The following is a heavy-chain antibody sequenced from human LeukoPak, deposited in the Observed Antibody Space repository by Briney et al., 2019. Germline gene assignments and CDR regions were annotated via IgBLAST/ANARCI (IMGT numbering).Heavy chain of an antibody. J-gene: IGHJ4*02. V-gene: IGHV3-48*01. CDR1: GFTFSSYA. CDR3: ARDELGYDSSGYYYYFDF. D-gene: IGHD3-22*01. CDR2: ISSSSSTI. Sequence: GGSLRLSCAASGFTFSSYAMSWVRQAPGKGLEWLSYISSSSSTIYYADSVKGRFTISRDNAKNSLYLQMNSLRAEDTAVYYCARDELGYDSSGYYYYFDFWGQGTLVTVSS.